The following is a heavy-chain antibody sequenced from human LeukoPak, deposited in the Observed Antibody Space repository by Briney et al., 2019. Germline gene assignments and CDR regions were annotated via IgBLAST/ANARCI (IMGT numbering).Heavy chain of an antibody. CDR2: ISGSGGST. CDR1: GFTFSSYA. J-gene: IGHJ1*01. Sequence: GGSLRLSCAASGFTFSSYAMSWVRQAPGKGLEWVSAISGSGGSTYYADSVKGRFTISRDNSKNTLYLQMNSLRAEDTAAYYCAKVGEYYYDSSGYYAEYFQHWGQGTLVTVSS. V-gene: IGHV3-23*01. CDR3: AKVGEYYYDSSGYYAEYFQH. D-gene: IGHD3-22*01.